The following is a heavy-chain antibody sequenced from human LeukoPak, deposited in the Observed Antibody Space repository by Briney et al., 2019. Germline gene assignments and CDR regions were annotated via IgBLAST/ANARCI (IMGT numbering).Heavy chain of an antibody. V-gene: IGHV3-23*01. CDR2: ISGSGGSK. D-gene: IGHD3-9*01. Sequence: GGSLRLSCAASGFTFSSYAMSWVRQAPGKGLEWVSAISGSGGSKYYADSVKGRFTISRDNSKNTLYLQMNSLRAEDTAVYYCARLRYFDWLLQTMYYFDYWGQGTLVTVSS. CDR3: ARLRYFDWLLQTMYYFDY. J-gene: IGHJ4*02. CDR1: GFTFSSYA.